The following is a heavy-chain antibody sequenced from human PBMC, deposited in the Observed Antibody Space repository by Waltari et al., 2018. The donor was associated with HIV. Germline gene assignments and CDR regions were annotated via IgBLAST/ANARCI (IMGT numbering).Heavy chain of an antibody. J-gene: IGHJ6*02. Sequence: EEQLVESGGGLVHPGGSLKLSCAASGFPFGEYAMNWVRQAPGKGLEWIAYISSTSFNIKYADSVRGRFTISRDNTQNSLSLQMNNLIDEDTAKYFCARDTLNFFFGLDVWGHGTTVALSS. CDR2: ISSTSFNI. CDR1: GFPFGEYA. CDR3: ARDTLNFFFGLDV. V-gene: IGHV3-48*02.